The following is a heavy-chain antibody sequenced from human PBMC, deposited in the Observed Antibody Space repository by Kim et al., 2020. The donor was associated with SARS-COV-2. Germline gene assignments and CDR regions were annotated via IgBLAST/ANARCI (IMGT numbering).Heavy chain of an antibody. J-gene: IGHJ4*02. V-gene: IGHV4-34*13. CDR3: ARGERITMVRGVIFDY. Sequence: SPKGRVTISVDTSKNQFSLKLSSVTAADTAVYYCARGERITMVRGVIFDYWGQGTLVTVSS. D-gene: IGHD3-10*01.